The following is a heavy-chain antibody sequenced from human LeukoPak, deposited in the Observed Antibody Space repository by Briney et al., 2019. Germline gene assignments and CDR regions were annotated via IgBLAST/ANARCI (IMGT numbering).Heavy chain of an antibody. CDR3: ARDRSPVEMATIGGWFDP. D-gene: IGHD5-24*01. CDR2: IIPIFGIA. J-gene: IGHJ5*02. Sequence: ASVKVSCKASGGTFSSYAISWVRQAPGQGLEWMGRIIPIFGIANYAQKFQGRVTITADKSTSTAYMELSSLRSKDTAVYYCARDRSPVEMATIGGWFDPWGQGTLVTVSS. V-gene: IGHV1-69*04. CDR1: GGTFSSYA.